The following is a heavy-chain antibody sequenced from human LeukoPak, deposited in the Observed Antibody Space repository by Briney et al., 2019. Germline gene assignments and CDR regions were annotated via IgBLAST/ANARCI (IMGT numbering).Heavy chain of an antibody. CDR3: ARNYGSGSYYPRPLDY. D-gene: IGHD3-10*01. CDR1: GFTFNNAW. Sequence: GGSLRLSCAASGFTFNNAWMSWVRQAPGKGLEWVANIKQDGSEKYYVDSVKGRFTISRDNAKNSLYLQMNSLRAEDTAVYYCARNYGSGSYYPRPLDYWGQGTLVTVSS. V-gene: IGHV3-7*04. J-gene: IGHJ4*02. CDR2: IKQDGSEK.